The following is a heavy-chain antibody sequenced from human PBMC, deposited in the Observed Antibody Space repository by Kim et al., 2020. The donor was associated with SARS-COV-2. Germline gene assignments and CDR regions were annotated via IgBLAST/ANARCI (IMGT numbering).Heavy chain of an antibody. V-gene: IGHV3-30*04. CDR3: ARDRSGQQTGTRPIDY. J-gene: IGHJ4*02. Sequence: GGSLRLSCAASGFTFSSYAMHWVRQAPGKGLEWVAVISYDGSNKYYADSVKGRFTISRDNSKNTPYLQMNSLRAEDTAVYYCARDRSGQQTGTRPIDYWGQGTLVTVSS. CDR2: ISYDGSNK. D-gene: IGHD7-27*01. CDR1: GFTFSSYA.